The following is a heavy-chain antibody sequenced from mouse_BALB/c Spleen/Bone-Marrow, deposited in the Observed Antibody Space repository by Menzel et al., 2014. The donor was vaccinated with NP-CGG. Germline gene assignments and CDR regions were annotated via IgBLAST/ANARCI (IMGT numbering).Heavy chain of an antibody. D-gene: IGHD2-10*02. Sequence: VQLVESGAELAKPGASVKMSCKASGYTFTSYWMHWVKQRPGQGLEWIGYINPSTGYTEYNQKFKDKATLTADKSSSTAYMQLSSLTSEDSAVYYCARDGYGNYEGFAYWGQGTLVTVSA. J-gene: IGHJ3*01. CDR1: GYTFTSYW. CDR2: INPSTGYT. CDR3: ARDGYGNYEGFAY. V-gene: IGHV1-7*01.